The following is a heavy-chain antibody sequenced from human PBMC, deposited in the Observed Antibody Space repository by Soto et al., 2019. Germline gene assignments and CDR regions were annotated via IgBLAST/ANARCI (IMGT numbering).Heavy chain of an antibody. CDR1: GGTFSSYA. D-gene: IGHD6-6*01. J-gene: IGHJ6*02. V-gene: IGHV1-69*15. Sequence: QVQLVQSGAEVKKPGSSVKASCKASGGTFSSYAITWVRQAPGQGLEWMGRIIPIFGTTNYAQKFQGRVTITADESTSTAYMALSSLRSDDTAVYYCAKSPDPYSSSNYYYYGMDVWGQGTTVTVSS. CDR3: AKSPDPYSSSNYYYYGMDV. CDR2: IIPIFGTT.